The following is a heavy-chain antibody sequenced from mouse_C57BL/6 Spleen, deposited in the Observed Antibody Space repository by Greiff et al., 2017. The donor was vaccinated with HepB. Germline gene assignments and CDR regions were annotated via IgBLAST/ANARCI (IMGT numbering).Heavy chain of an antibody. CDR1: GFTFSDYY. V-gene: IGHV5-12*01. Sequence: VKLMESGGGLVQPGGSLKLSCAASGFTFSDYYMYWVRQTPEKRLEWVAYISNGGGSTYYPDTVKGRFTISRDNAKNTLYLQMSRLKSEDTAMYYCARGNWAWFAYWGQGTLVTVSA. CDR3: ARGNWAWFAY. CDR2: ISNGGGST. D-gene: IGHD4-1*01. J-gene: IGHJ3*01.